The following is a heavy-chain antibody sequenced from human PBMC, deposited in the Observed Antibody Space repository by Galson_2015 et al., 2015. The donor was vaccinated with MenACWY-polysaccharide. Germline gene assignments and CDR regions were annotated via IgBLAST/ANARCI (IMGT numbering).Heavy chain of an antibody. CDR3: AREGSRIVFHAFDT. J-gene: IGHJ3*02. V-gene: IGHV3-33*01. CDR1: GFRGCG. D-gene: IGHD3-10*02. Sequence: SLRLSCAASGFRGCGMHWVRQAPGKGLEWVAVIQYDAVYKQYLDSVMGRFSVSRDNSKSTLYLEMNNLRAEDTALYYCAREGSRIVFHAFDTWGQGTMVIVSS. CDR2: IQYDAVYK.